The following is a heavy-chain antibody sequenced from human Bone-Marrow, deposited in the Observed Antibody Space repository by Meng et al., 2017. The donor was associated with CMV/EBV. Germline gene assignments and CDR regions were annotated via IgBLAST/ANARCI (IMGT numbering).Heavy chain of an antibody. CDR3: ARDRPKQSATLRKTGGNWFDP. CDR1: GYTFTSYY. J-gene: IGHJ5*02. D-gene: IGHD1-14*01. Sequence: ASVKVSCKASGYTFTSYYMHWVRQAPGQGLEWMGWINPNSGGTNYAQKFQGRVTMTRDTSISTAYMELSRLRSDDTAVYYCARDRPKQSATLRKTGGNWFDPWGQGTLVTVSS. CDR2: INPNSGGT. V-gene: IGHV1-2*02.